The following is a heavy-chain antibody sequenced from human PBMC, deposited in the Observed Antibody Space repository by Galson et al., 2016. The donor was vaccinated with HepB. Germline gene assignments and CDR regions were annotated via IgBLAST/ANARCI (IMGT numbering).Heavy chain of an antibody. J-gene: IGHJ4*02. CDR3: SRFRSIAVVGLADY. CDR1: GFTFDDYS. CDR2: ISWNTGSI. V-gene: IGHV3-9*01. D-gene: IGHD6-19*01. Sequence: SLRLSCAASGFTFDDYSMHWVRHAPGKGLEWVSGISWNTGSIGYADSVRGRFTISRDNAKNSLYLQMNSLRAEDTAVYYCSRFRSIAVVGLADYWGQGTLVTVSS.